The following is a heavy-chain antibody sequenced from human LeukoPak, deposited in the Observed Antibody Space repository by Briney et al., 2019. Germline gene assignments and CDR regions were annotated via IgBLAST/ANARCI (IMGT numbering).Heavy chain of an antibody. J-gene: IGHJ4*02. CDR2: INPNSGGT. D-gene: IGHD3-22*01. Sequence: ASVKVSCKASGYTFTGYYMHWVRQAPGQGLEWMGRINPNSGGTNYARKFQGSVTMTRATSISTAYMELSRLRSDDTAVYYCARGRDLYYDSSNYYYFDSWGQGTLVTVSS. V-gene: IGHV1-2*06. CDR1: GYTFTGYY. CDR3: ARGRDLYYDSSNYYYFDS.